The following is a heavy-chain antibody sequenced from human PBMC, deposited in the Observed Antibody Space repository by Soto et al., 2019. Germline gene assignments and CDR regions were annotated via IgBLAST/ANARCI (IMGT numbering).Heavy chain of an antibody. V-gene: IGHV4-31*03. D-gene: IGHD6-19*01. CDR3: ARDFTDSSGPTLGMGV. CDR2: IYYSGST. Sequence: QVQLQESGPGLVKPSQTLSLTCTVSGGSISSGGYYWSWIRQHPGKGLEWIGYIYYSGSTYYNPSLKGRVTISVXTXKXXFSLKLSSVTAADTAVYYCARDFTDSSGPTLGMGVWGQGTTVTVSS. J-gene: IGHJ6*02. CDR1: GGSISSGGYY.